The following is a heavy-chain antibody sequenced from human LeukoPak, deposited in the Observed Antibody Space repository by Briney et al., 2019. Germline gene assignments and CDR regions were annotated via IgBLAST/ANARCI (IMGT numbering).Heavy chain of an antibody. J-gene: IGHJ4*02. CDR3: ARRLYGGNSWGLDY. CDR1: RYGYTEYW. V-gene: IGHV5-51*01. Sequence: GESLKISCHAYRYGYTEYWILAGRQMPGKGLEWMGIIYPGDSDTRYSPSFQGQVTISADKSISTAYLQWNSLKASDTAMYYCARRLYGGNSWGLDYCVQGTLVTVSS. CDR2: IYPGDSDT. D-gene: IGHD4-23*01.